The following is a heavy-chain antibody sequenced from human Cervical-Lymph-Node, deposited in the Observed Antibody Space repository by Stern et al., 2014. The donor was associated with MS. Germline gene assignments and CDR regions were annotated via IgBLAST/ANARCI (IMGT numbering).Heavy chain of an antibody. Sequence: EVQLVESGGGLVQPGGSLRLSCAASGFTFSNYAMTWVRQTPGKGLEWVSIIGLAVDNTYYADSVKGRFTLSRDNSENTLYLQMNSLRAEDTAVYYCAKAEGYCRDGTCYRYFDYWGQGTLVTVST. J-gene: IGHJ4*02. D-gene: IGHD2-15*01. CDR3: AKAEGYCRDGTCYRYFDY. V-gene: IGHV3-23*04. CDR1: GFTFSNYA. CDR2: IGLAVDNT.